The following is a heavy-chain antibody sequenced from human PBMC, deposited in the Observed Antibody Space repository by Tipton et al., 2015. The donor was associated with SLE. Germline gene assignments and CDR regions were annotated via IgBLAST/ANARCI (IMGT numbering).Heavy chain of an antibody. Sequence: TLSLTCTVSGGSISSSTYYWGWLRQPPGKGLEWIGNIYHSGSNLYNPSLESRVTISVDTSENRFSLKLTSVTAADTAVYYCARLKGRLELPGYHYYMDVWGKGTTVTVSS. J-gene: IGHJ6*03. CDR3: ARLKGRLELPGYHYYMDV. CDR2: IYHSGSN. V-gene: IGHV4-39*01. D-gene: IGHD1-7*01. CDR1: GGSISSSTYY.